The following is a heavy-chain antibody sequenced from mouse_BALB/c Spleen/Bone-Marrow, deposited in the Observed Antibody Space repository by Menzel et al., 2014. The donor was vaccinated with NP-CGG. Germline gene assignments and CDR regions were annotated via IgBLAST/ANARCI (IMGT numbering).Heavy chain of an antibody. Sequence: QVQLQQSGAELAKPGASVKMSCKASGYTFTSYWMHWVKQRPGQGLEWIGYINPSTGYTEYNQKFKDKATLTADKSSSTAYMQLSSLTSEDSAVYYCARRYSYDGSSWFAYWGQGTLVTVSA. CDR3: ARRYSYDGSSWFAY. CDR2: INPSTGYT. J-gene: IGHJ3*01. D-gene: IGHD2-12*01. V-gene: IGHV1-7*01. CDR1: GYTFTSYW.